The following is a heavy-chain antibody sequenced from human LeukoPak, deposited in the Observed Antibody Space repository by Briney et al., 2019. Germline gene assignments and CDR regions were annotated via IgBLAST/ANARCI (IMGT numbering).Heavy chain of an antibody. CDR2: IDKDGRKT. V-gene: IGHV3-43*02. CDR3: ATWAFYHSLDV. CDR1: RFTLCAFA. J-gene: IGHJ6*02. D-gene: IGHD1-26*01. Sequence: GGSLRLSCAASRFTLCAFAMHWVRHAPGKGLEWVSLIDKDGRKTYYADSVKGRFTISRDNSKNSLYLQMTSLRTEDTALYYCATWAFYHSLDVWGQGATVTVSS.